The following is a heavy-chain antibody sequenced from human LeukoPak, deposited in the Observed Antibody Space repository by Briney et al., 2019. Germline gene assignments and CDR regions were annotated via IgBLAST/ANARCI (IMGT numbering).Heavy chain of an antibody. Sequence: PGGSLRLSCAASGLSFGFYAMSWVRQAPGKGLEWVSAISGSGGSTYYADSVKGRFTISRDNSKNTLYLQMNSLRAEDTAVYYCAKDLRSHDYWGQGTLVTVSS. CDR3: AKDLRSHDY. CDR2: ISGSGGST. D-gene: IGHD3-9*01. V-gene: IGHV3-23*01. CDR1: GLSFGFYA. J-gene: IGHJ4*02.